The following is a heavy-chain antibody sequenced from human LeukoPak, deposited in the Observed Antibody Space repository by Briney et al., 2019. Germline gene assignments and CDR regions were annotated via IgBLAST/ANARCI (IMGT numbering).Heavy chain of an antibody. D-gene: IGHD2-15*01. Sequence: PSEALSLTCTVSGDSISSGGYYWSWIRQHPGKGLEWIGYTHNSGITYYNPSLKSRVTISVDTSKNQFSLKLSSVSAADTAVYFCARGGYCSGGSCRGGFDYWGQGTLVTVSS. CDR1: GDSISSGGYY. J-gene: IGHJ4*02. V-gene: IGHV4-31*03. CDR3: ARGGYCSGGSCRGGFDY. CDR2: THNSGIT.